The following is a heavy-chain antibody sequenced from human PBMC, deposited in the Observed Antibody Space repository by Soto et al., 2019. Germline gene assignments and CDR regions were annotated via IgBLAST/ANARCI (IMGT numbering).Heavy chain of an antibody. CDR2: IYPGDSDT. Sequence: PGESLKISCKGSGYSFTSYWIGWVRQMPGKGLEWMGIIYPGDSDTRYSPSFQGQVTISADKSISTAYLQWSSLKASDTAMYYCSRQPPVVVTALDYWGQGTLVTVSS. CDR1: GYSFTSYW. J-gene: IGHJ4*02. D-gene: IGHD2-21*02. CDR3: SRQPPVVVTALDY. V-gene: IGHV5-51*01.